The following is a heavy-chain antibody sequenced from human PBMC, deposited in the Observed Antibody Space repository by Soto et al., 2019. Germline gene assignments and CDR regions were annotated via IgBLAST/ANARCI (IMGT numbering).Heavy chain of an antibody. D-gene: IGHD3-16*01. CDR1: GVSISSYY. J-gene: IGHJ3*02. Sequence: PSETLSLTCTVSGVSISSYYWSWIRQPPGKGLEWIGYIYYSGSTNYNPSLKSRVTISVDTSKNQFSLKLSSVTAADTAVYYCARGWGRYAFDIWGQGTMVTVSS. CDR3: ARGWGRYAFDI. V-gene: IGHV4-59*01. CDR2: IYYSGST.